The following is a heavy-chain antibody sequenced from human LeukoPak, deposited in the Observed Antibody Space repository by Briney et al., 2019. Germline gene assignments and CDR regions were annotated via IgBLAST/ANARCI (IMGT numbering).Heavy chain of an antibody. D-gene: IGHD3-3*01. CDR2: IKQDGSEK. V-gene: IGHV3-7*01. Sequence: GGSLRLSCTASGFTFGDYALSWVRQAPGKGLEWVANIKQDGSEKYYVDSVKGRFTISRDNAKNSLYLQMNSLRAEDTAVYYCARANDFWSGYYFSFDYWGQGTLVTVSS. CDR1: GFTFGDYA. CDR3: ARANDFWSGYYFSFDY. J-gene: IGHJ4*02.